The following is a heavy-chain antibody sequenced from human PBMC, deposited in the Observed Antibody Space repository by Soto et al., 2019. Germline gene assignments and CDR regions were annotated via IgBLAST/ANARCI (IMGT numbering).Heavy chain of an antibody. CDR3: ARAHYCTRGICFDS. D-gene: IGHD2-8*01. Sequence: QVQLQESGPGLVKPSETLSLTCAVSDDSVNSGGHYWSWIRQRPGKGLEWIGYIFNSGSTYYNPSLKSRVTLSVDTSQNQFSLKLTSVTAADTAVYYCARAHYCTRGICFDSWGQGTLVTVST. CDR1: DDSVNSGGHY. J-gene: IGHJ4*01. V-gene: IGHV4-31*11. CDR2: IFNSGST.